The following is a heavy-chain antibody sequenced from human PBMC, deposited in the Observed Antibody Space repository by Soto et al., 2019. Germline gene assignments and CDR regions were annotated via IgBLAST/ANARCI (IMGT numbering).Heavy chain of an antibody. J-gene: IGHJ4*02. V-gene: IGHV4-31*03. Sequence: PSETLSLTCTVSGGSISSGGYYWSWIRQHPGKGLEWIGYIYYSGSTYYNPSLKSRVTISVDTSKNQFSLNLNSVTAADTAIYYCARWTYCGGDCYWLDFWGQGTLVTVSS. CDR1: GGSISSGGYY. D-gene: IGHD2-21*02. CDR2: IYYSGST. CDR3: ARWTYCGGDCYWLDF.